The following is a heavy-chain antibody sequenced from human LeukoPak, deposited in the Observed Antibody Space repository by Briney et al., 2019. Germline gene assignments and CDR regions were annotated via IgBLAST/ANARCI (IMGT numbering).Heavy chain of an antibody. D-gene: IGHD6-19*01. Sequence: PGGSLRLSCAASGFTFSSYWMSWVRQRQGRGLGRGANIRKDGSEKYYVDSVKGRFTISRDNAKNSLYLQMNSLRAEDTAVYYCARDLRESSGYHYYMDVWGKGTTVTVSS. CDR3: ARDLRESSGYHYYMDV. V-gene: IGHV3-7*01. J-gene: IGHJ6*03. CDR2: IRKDGSEK. CDR1: GFTFSSYW.